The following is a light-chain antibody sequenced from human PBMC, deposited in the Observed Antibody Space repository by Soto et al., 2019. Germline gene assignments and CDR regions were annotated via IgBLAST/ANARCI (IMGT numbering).Light chain of an antibody. J-gene: IGKJ1*01. Sequence: EIVMTQSPATLSVSPGERVTLSCRASQDIRSSLAWYQQKPGQAPRLLIYDASSRATGIPDRFSGSGSGTDFTLTISCLQSEDFATYYCQQYYSYPRTFGQGTKVDIK. CDR3: QQYYSYPRT. CDR2: DAS. V-gene: IGKV3D-15*01. CDR1: QDIRSS.